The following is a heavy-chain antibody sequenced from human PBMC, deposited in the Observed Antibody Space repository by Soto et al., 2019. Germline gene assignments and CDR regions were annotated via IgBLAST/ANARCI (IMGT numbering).Heavy chain of an antibody. J-gene: IGHJ4*02. CDR3: ARDQGDSSGYYLYYFDY. CDR1: GYSFTSYD. D-gene: IGHD3-22*01. Sequence: ASVKVSCKASGYSFTSYDINWVRQATGQGLEWMGWMDPKTGNTDYGQKFQGRVTMTRNTSISTAYMELSSLTSEDTAVYYCARDQGDSSGYYLYYFDYWGQGTLVTVSS. CDR2: MDPKTGNT. V-gene: IGHV1-8*01.